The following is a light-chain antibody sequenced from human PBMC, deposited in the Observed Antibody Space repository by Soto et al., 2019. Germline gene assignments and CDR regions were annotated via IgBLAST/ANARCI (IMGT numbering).Light chain of an antibody. CDR3: QHSYSTPRT. Sequence: DIQMTQSPSSLSASVGDRVTITCRASQSISSYLNWYQQKPGTAPKLLIYASSSLKSGVPSRFSGRGSGTDFALTISSLQAEDFARYYCQHSYSTPRTFGQGNKVEIK. V-gene: IGKV1-39*01. CDR1: QSISSY. CDR2: ASS. J-gene: IGKJ1*01.